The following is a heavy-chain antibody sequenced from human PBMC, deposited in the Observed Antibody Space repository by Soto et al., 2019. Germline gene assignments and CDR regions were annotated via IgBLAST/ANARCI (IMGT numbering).Heavy chain of an antibody. D-gene: IGHD5-18*01. CDR1: GGSISSSF. J-gene: IGHJ6*02. CDR3: ARGHRAMEYYYYYGMDV. V-gene: IGHV4-59*01. CDR2: ISYSGST. Sequence: SETLSLTCSVSGGSISSSFWSWIRQPPGKELEWIGYISYSGSTTYNPSLKSRITLSVDTSKNQFSLRVAPVTAADTAVYYCARGHRAMEYYYYYGMDVWGQGTTVTVSS.